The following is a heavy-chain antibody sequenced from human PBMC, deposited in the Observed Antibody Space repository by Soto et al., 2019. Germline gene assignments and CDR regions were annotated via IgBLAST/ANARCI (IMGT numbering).Heavy chain of an antibody. D-gene: IGHD3-3*01. Sequence: GGSLRLSCAASGFRFSDYAMSWVRQAPGKGLEWVSLIRGNNDNTYYADSVKGRFIISRDNSKNTVYLQMNSLRVEDTAIYYCAKDWTHFDYWGQGTLVTVSS. J-gene: IGHJ4*02. V-gene: IGHV3-23*01. CDR3: AKDWTHFDY. CDR2: IRGNNDNT. CDR1: GFRFSDYA.